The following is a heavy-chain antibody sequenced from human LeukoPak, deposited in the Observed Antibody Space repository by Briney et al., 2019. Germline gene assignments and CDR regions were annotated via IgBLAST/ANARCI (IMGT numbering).Heavy chain of an antibody. V-gene: IGHV1-18*01. Sequence: ASVKVSCKASGYTFTSYGISWVRQAPGQGLEWMGWISAYNGNTNYAQKLQGRVTMTTDTSTSTAYMELRSLRSDDTAVYYCARAADASYDILTGYSTFDYWGQGTLVTVSS. CDR1: GYTFTSYG. CDR3: ARAADASYDILTGYSTFDY. CDR2: ISAYNGNT. J-gene: IGHJ4*02. D-gene: IGHD3-9*01.